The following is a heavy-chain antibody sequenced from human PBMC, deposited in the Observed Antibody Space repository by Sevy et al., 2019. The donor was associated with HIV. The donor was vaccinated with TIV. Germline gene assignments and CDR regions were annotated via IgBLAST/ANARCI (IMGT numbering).Heavy chain of an antibody. Sequence: GGCLRLSCAASGFTFSSYSMNWVRQAPGKGLEWVSSISSSSSYIYYADSVKGRFTSSRDNAKNSLYLQMNSLRAEDTAVYYCARVEDFPAVDVWGQGTTVTVSS. CDR2: ISSSSSYI. CDR1: GFTFSSYS. D-gene: IGHD3-3*01. J-gene: IGHJ6*02. CDR3: ARVEDFPAVDV. V-gene: IGHV3-21*01.